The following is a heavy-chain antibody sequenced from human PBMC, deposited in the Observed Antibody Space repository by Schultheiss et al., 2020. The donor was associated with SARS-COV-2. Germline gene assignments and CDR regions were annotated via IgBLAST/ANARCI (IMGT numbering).Heavy chain of an antibody. D-gene: IGHD5-18*01. CDR2: IYTSGST. CDR3: ARGGTLWPRGNWFDP. Sequence: SQTLSLTCTVSGGSISSSSYYWGWIRQPAGKGLEWIGRIYTSGSTYYNPSLKSRVTISVDTSKNQFSLKLSSVTAADTAVYYCARGGTLWPRGNWFDPWGQGTLVTVSS. J-gene: IGHJ5*02. CDR1: GGSISSSSYY. V-gene: IGHV4-61*02.